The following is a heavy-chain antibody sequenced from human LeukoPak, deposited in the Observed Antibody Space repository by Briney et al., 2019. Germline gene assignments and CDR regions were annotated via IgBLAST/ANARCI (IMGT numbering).Heavy chain of an antibody. CDR1: GYTFTSHG. CDR3: ARGPRDPSGYFDY. CDR2: MSVYNGNT. Sequence: GASVKVSCKASGYTFTSHGISWVRQAPGQGLEWLGWMSVYNGNTNYAQKLQGRVAMTIDTSTSTAYMELRNLRSDDTALYYCARGPRDPSGYFDYWGQGTLVTVSS. D-gene: IGHD6-25*01. J-gene: IGHJ4*02. V-gene: IGHV1-18*01.